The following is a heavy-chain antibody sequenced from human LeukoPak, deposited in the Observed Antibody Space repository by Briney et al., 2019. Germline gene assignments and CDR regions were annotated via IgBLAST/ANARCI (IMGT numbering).Heavy chain of an antibody. V-gene: IGHV4-4*02. D-gene: IGHD6-6*01. J-gene: IGHJ6*03. CDR1: GGSISSSNW. Sequence: SETLSLTCAVSGGSISSSNWWSWVRQPPGKGLEWIGEIYHSGSTNYNPSLKSRVTISVDKSKNQFSLKLSSVTAADTAVYYCARVGPVQQLVSYYYYMDVWGKGTTVTVFS. CDR2: IYHSGST. CDR3: ARVGPVQQLVSYYYYMDV.